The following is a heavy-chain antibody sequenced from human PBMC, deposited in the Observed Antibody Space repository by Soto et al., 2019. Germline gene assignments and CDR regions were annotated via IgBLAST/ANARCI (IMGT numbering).Heavy chain of an antibody. CDR1: GFTFDDYA. Sequence: GGSLRLSCAASGFTFDDYAMHWVRQAPGKGLEWVSGISWNSGSIGYADSVKGRFTISRDNAKNSLYLQMNSLRAEDTALYYCAKDFSVVVPADYFDYWGQGTLVTVSS. J-gene: IGHJ4*02. D-gene: IGHD2-2*01. V-gene: IGHV3-9*01. CDR3: AKDFSVVVPADYFDY. CDR2: ISWNSGSI.